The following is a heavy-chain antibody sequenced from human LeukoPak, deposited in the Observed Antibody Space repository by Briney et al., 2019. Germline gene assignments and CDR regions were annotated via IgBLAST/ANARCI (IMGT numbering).Heavy chain of an antibody. CDR2: ICSGGST. CDR1: GFCVTSNY. V-gene: IGHV3-53*01. CDR3: ARARNDYSNVLYYYYYYMGV. D-gene: IGHD4-11*01. J-gene: IGHJ6*03. Sequence: GGSLRLSCAASGFCVTSNYMSWVRQAPGKGLQWVSIICSGGSTYYADSVKGRFTISRDNSKNTLYLQMNSLRAEDTAVYYCARARNDYSNVLYYYYYYMGVWGKGTTVTVSS.